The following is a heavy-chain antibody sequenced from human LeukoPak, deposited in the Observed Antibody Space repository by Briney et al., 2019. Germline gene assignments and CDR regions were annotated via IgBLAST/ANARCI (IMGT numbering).Heavy chain of an antibody. CDR3: ARGPFGQCSSTSCYYFDY. V-gene: IGHV3-30*04. CDR1: GFTFSSYA. CDR2: ISYDGSSE. Sequence: GRSLRLSCAASGFTFSSYAMHWVRQAPGKGLEWVTVISYDGSSEDYADSVRGRLSISRDNSKNTLFLQMNSPRAEDTAVYYCARGPFGQCSSTSCYYFDYWGQGTLVTVSS. D-gene: IGHD2-2*01. J-gene: IGHJ4*02.